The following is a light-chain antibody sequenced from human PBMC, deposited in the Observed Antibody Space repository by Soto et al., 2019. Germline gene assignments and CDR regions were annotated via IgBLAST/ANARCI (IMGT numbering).Light chain of an antibody. CDR1: QSISSY. CDR2: AAS. V-gene: IGKV1-39*01. J-gene: IGKJ4*01. Sequence: SLFASVLKRDTITCRASQSISSYLNWYQQKPGKAPKLLIYAASSLQSGVPSRFSGSGSLTAFTRTISSLQPADFPTYHCQQSYSTPLTCGGGTKVDIK. CDR3: QQSYSTPLT.